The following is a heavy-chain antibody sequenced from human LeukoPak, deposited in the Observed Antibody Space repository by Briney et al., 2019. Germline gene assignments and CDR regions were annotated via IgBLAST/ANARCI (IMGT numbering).Heavy chain of an antibody. CDR1: GFSVSSTY. D-gene: IGHD6-19*01. Sequence: GGSLRLSCAASGFSVSSTYMSWVRQAPGKGLEWVSVIYSGGSTHYAESVKGRFTISRDNSKNTLYLQMNSLRAEDTAVYYCARDSSGWYRWDYWGQGTLVTVSS. CDR2: IYSGGST. CDR3: ARDSSGWYRWDY. J-gene: IGHJ4*02. V-gene: IGHV3-66*01.